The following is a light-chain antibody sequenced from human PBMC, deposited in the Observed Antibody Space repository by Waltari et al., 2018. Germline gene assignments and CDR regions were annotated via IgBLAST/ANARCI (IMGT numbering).Light chain of an antibody. CDR1: QSVRTN. Sequence: IVLTQSPVTLSVSPGERVTLSWRASQSVRTNVAWYQQQPGQAPRLLIYGASKRATGIPARFSGTGSGTEFTLTISSLQSEDFAVYFCHHYNDWPPGTFGQGTKLDSK. CDR2: GAS. V-gene: IGKV3-15*01. CDR3: HHYNDWPPGT. J-gene: IGKJ2*02.